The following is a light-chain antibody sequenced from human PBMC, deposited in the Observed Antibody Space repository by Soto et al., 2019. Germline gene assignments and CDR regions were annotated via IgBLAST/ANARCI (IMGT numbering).Light chain of an antibody. CDR2: EVA. CDR3: SSYATSGTNVI. Sequence: QSALAQPASVSGSPGQSITISCTGTNSDVGAYPYVPWYQQHPGNAPKLLIYEVADRPSGVSDRFSGSKSGNTASLTISALQAEDEAVYYCSSYATSGTNVIFGGGTKVTVL. V-gene: IGLV2-14*03. J-gene: IGLJ2*01. CDR1: NSDVGAYPY.